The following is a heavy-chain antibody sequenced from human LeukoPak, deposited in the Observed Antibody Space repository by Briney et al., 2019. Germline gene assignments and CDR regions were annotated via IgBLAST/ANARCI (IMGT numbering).Heavy chain of an antibody. CDR2: IRSKANSYAT. Sequence: GGSLRLSCAASGFTFSGSAMHWVRQASGKGLEWVGRIRSKANSYATAYAASVKGRFTISRDDSKSTAYLQMNSLKTEDTAVYYCIRRESRYYYDSSGYPNLYYMDVWGKGTTVTISS. CDR1: GFTFSGSA. CDR3: IRRESRYYYDSSGYPNLYYMDV. J-gene: IGHJ6*03. V-gene: IGHV3-73*01. D-gene: IGHD3-22*01.